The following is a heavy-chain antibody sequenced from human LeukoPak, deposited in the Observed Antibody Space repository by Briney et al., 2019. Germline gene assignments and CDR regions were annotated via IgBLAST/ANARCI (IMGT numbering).Heavy chain of an antibody. D-gene: IGHD6-13*01. J-gene: IGHJ2*01. CDR3: ARPAAGTDFWYFDL. Sequence: PSETLSLTCTVSGGSISRSSHYWGWIRQPPGKGLEWIGSIYYSGSTYYNPSLKSRVTTSIDTSKNQFSLKLSSVTAADTAVYYCARPAAGTDFWYFDLWGRGTLVTVSS. CDR1: GGSISRSSHY. CDR2: IYYSGST. V-gene: IGHV4-39*01.